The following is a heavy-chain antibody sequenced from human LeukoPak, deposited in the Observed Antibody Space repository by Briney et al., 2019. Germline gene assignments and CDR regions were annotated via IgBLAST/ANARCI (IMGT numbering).Heavy chain of an antibody. CDR1: GFTFSSYS. D-gene: IGHD6-6*01. Sequence: GGSLRLSCAASGFTFSSYSMNWVRQAPGKGLEWVSSISSSSSYIYYADSVKGRFTISRDNAKNSLYLQMNSLRAEDTAVYYCARDLIEYSRAVDLYYFDYWGQGTLVTVSS. J-gene: IGHJ4*02. CDR2: ISSSSSYI. CDR3: ARDLIEYSRAVDLYYFDY. V-gene: IGHV3-21*01.